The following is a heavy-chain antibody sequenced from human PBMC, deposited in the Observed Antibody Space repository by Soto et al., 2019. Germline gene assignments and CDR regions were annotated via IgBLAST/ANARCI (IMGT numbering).Heavy chain of an antibody. CDR2: ISGRGDRT. V-gene: IGHV3-23*01. CDR1: LFTFSTSV. D-gene: IGHD5-12*01. CDR3: TWSLVARDAFDE. J-gene: IGHJ3*01. Sequence: EVQLSESGGGLVQPGGSLRLSCAASLFTFSTSVMSWVRQAPGKGLQWVSSISGRGDRTNYADSVKGRFTVSRDNSKNTLFLDMNAVPADDTALYYCTWSLVARDAFDEWGQGTMVIVSS.